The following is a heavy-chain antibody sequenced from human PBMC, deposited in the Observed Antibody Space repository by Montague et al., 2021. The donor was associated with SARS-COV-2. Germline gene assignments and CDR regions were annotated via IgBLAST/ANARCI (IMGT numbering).Heavy chain of an antibody. CDR3: AGAQGPYRHYGMDV. J-gene: IGHJ6*02. D-gene: IGHD3-16*02. CDR1: GGSFSDYY. CDR2: INHSGST. V-gene: IGHV4-34*01. Sequence: SETLSLTCTVSGGSFSDYYWSWIRQAPGKGLEWIGEINHSGSTNYNPSLKSRVTISVDTSKNQFSLKLSSVTAADTAVYYCAGAQGPYRHYGMDVWGQGTTVTVSS.